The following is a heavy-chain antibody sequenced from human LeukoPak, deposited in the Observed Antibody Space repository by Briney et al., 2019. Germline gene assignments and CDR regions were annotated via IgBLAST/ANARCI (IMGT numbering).Heavy chain of an antibody. D-gene: IGHD3-3*01. CDR2: ISGSGGST. CDR3: ANRISQGLGLPFGVVRDY. J-gene: IGHJ4*02. Sequence: GGSLRLSCAASGFTFSSYAMSWVRQAPGKGLEWVSAISGSGGSTYYADSVKGRFTISRDNSKNTLYLQMNSLRAEDTAVYYCANRISQGLGLPFGVVRDYWGQGTLVTVSS. V-gene: IGHV3-23*01. CDR1: GFTFSSYA.